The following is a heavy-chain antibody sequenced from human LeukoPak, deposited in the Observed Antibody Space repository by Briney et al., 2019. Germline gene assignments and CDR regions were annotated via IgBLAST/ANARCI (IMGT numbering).Heavy chain of an antibody. CDR3: AKHLGSHSFLFYYMDV. V-gene: IGHV3-23*01. Sequence: GGSLRLSCEASQFTFSRFAMSWIRQAPGTGPEWVSTLSGSGTATYYADSVKGRFTTSRDNSKDTLYLQMDNLRADDTAVYYCAKHLGSHSFLFYYMDVWGTGTSVIVS. CDR2: LSGSGTAT. D-gene: IGHD2/OR15-2a*01. CDR1: QFTFSRFA. J-gene: IGHJ6*03.